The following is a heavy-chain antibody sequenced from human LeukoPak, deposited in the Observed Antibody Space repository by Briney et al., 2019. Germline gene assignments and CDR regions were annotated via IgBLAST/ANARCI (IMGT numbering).Heavy chain of an antibody. V-gene: IGHV3-23*01. CDR1: GFTFSNYA. Sequence: PGGSLRLSCAASGFTFSNYAMSWVRQAPGKGLEWVSSTSLSGGTTDYADSVKGRFTISRDKSTNTLDLQMNSLTAEDTALYYCAKEGSGSSHKFFDYWGQGTLVTVSS. D-gene: IGHD6-6*01. J-gene: IGHJ4*02. CDR3: AKEGSGSSHKFFDY. CDR2: TSLSGGTT.